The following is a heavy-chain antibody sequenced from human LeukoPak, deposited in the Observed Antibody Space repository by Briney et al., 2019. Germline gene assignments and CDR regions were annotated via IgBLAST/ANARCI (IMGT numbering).Heavy chain of an antibody. J-gene: IGHJ6*02. CDR3: ASTIAAAGNYYYYGMDV. V-gene: IGHV4-34*01. CDR2: INHSGST. CDR1: GGSISSYY. D-gene: IGHD6-13*01. Sequence: PSETLSPTCTVSGGSISSYYWSWIRQPPGKGLEWIGEINHSGSTNYNPSLKSRVTISVDTSKNQFSLKLSSVTAADTAVYYCASTIAAAGNYYYYGMDVWGQGTTVTVSS.